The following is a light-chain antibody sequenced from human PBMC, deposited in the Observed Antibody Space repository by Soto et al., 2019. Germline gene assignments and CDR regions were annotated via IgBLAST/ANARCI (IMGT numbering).Light chain of an antibody. J-gene: IGLJ1*01. CDR1: SSDVGGYNY. CDR2: EVS. Sequence: SVLTQPASVSGSPGQSITISCTGTSSDVGGYNYVSWYQQNPGKAPKLMIYEVSNRPSGVSNRFSGSKSGNTASLTISGLQAEDEADYYCSSYTSSSTYVFGTGTKVTVL. V-gene: IGLV2-14*01. CDR3: SSYTSSSTYV.